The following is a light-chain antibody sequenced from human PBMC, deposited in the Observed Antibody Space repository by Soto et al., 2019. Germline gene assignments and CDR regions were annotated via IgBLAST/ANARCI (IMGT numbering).Light chain of an antibody. J-gene: IGKJ2*01. CDR1: QSISSW. Sequence: DIQMTQSPSTLSASVGDRVTITCRASQSISSWLSWYQQKPGKAPKLLIYKASSLESGVPSRFSGSGSGTEFTLTISSLQPDDFATYYCQQYNIPGTFGQGTTREIK. CDR2: KAS. V-gene: IGKV1-5*03. CDR3: QQYNIPGT.